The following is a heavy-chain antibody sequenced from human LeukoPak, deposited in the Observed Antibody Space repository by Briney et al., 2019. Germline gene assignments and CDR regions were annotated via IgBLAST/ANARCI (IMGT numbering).Heavy chain of an antibody. CDR2: MNPNSGNT. CDR3: ARGEGSRNWFDP. J-gene: IGHJ5*02. CDR1: GYTFTSYD. Sequence: AASVKVSCKASGYTFTSYDINWVRQATGQGLEWMGWMNPNSGNTGYAQKFQGRVTMTRNTSISTAYMELSSLRSEDTAVYYCARGEGSRNWFDPWGQGTLVTVSS. V-gene: IGHV1-8*01. D-gene: IGHD6-13*01.